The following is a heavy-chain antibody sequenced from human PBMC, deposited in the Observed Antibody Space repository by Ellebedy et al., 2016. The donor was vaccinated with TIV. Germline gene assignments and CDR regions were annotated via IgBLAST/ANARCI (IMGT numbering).Heavy chain of an antibody. CDR3: ATGGGAE. CDR2: FYPEDGET. J-gene: IGHJ4*02. V-gene: IGHV1-24*01. CDR1: VYTLTELS. D-gene: IGHD3-16*01. Sequence: AASVTVSCKVSVYTLTELSMHWVRQAPGKGLEWMGGFYPEDGETIYAQKFQGRVTMTEDTSTDKAYMELSRLRSEDTAVYYCATGGGAEWGQGTLVTVSS.